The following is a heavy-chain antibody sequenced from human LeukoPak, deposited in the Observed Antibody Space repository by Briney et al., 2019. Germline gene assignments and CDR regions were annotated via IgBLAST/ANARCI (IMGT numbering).Heavy chain of an antibody. CDR3: ARVIEPYTAMVGFVED. CDR2: IIPIFGTA. D-gene: IGHD5-18*01. J-gene: IGHJ4*02. V-gene: IGHV1-69*13. CDR1: GYTFTSYA. Sequence: ASVKVSCKASGYTFTSYAISWVRQAPGQGLEWMGGIIPIFGTANYAQKFQGRVTITADESTSTAYMELSSLRSEDTAVYYCARVIEPYTAMVGFVEDWGQGTLVTVSS.